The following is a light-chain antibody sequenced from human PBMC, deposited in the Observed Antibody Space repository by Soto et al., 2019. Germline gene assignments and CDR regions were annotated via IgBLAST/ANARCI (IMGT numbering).Light chain of an antibody. CDR2: DAS. CDR1: QSVSTW. J-gene: IGKJ1*01. Sequence: DIQVTQSPSTLSASVGDRVTITCRASQSVSTWLAWYQQEPGKAPRFLIYDASSLESGVPSRFSGSGSGTEFTLTISSLQPDDFATYYCQHYSRHPYTFGQGTKVDIK. CDR3: QHYSRHPYT. V-gene: IGKV1-5*01.